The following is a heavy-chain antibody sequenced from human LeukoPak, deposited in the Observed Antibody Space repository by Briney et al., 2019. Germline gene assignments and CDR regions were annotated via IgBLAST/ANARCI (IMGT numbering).Heavy chain of an antibody. Sequence: GGSLRLSCAASGFTFDDYGMSWVRQAPGKGLEWVSGINWNGGSTGYADSVKGRFTISRDIARNSLFLQMNSLRAEGTAVYFCADNLSRWGQGTLVTVSS. J-gene: IGHJ4*02. CDR3: ADNLSR. CDR1: GFTFDDYG. V-gene: IGHV3-20*04. D-gene: IGHD1-1*01. CDR2: INWNGGST.